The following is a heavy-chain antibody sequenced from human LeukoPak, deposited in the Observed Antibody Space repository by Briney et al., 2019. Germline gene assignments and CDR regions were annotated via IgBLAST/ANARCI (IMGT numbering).Heavy chain of an antibody. J-gene: IGHJ5*02. CDR2: MNPNSGNT. CDR1: GYTFTSYD. Sequence: GASVKVSCKASGYTFTSYDINWVRQAPGQGLEWMGWMNPNSGNTDYAQKFQGRVTIPRNTSISTAYMELSSLRSEDTAVYYCARGRQWPGFGFDPWGQGTLVTVSS. V-gene: IGHV1-8*03. CDR3: ARGRQWPGFGFDP. D-gene: IGHD6-19*01.